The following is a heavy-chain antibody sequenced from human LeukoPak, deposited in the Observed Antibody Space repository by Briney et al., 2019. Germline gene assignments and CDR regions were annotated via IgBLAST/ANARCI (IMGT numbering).Heavy chain of an antibody. D-gene: IGHD6-6*01. CDR2: ISGSGGST. V-gene: IGHV3-23*01. CDR1: GFTFNNYA. Sequence: AGGSLRLSCAASGFTFNNYAMNWVRQAPGKGLERVSSISGSGGSTYYADSVKGRFTIFRDNSKNTLYLQMNSLRAEDTAVYYCARAMSIAARLQTIFDYWGQGTLVTVSS. J-gene: IGHJ4*02. CDR3: ARAMSIAARLQTIFDY.